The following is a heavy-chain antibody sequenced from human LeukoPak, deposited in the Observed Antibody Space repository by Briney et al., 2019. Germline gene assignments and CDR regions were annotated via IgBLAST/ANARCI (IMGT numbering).Heavy chain of an antibody. D-gene: IGHD6-13*01. V-gene: IGHV3-23*01. J-gene: IGHJ4*02. Sequence: GGFLRLSCATSGLIFSNYAMNWVRQAPGKGLEWVSLISASGGRTYYADSVKGWFTVSRDNSGNTVSLQMNSLRAEDSAVYYCASWAGVGTSSWYFGPFDYWGQGTLVTVSS. CDR1: GLIFSNYA. CDR3: ASWAGVGTSSWYFGPFDY. CDR2: ISASGGRT.